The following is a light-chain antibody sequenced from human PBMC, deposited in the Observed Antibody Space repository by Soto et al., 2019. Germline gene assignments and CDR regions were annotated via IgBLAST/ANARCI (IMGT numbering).Light chain of an antibody. CDR1: QSVKNN. J-gene: IGKJ4*01. CDR2: GAS. CDR3: QQYNNWPLT. Sequence: EIVMTQSPATLSVSPGERATLSCRASQSVKNNLAWYQQKPGQAHRLLIYGASARATGIPARFSGSGSGTEFTLTISSLQSEDFAVYYCQQYNNWPLTFGGGTKVEIK. V-gene: IGKV3-15*01.